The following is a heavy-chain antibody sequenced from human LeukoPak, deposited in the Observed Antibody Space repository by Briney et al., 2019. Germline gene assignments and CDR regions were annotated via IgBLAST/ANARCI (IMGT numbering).Heavy chain of an antibody. Sequence: KSSETLSLTCAVYGRSFSGYYWSWIRQPPGKGLEWIGYIYYSGSTNYNPSLKSRVTISVDTSKNQFSLKLSSVTAADTAVYYCARSYDSSGYPYYFDYWGQGTLVTVSS. J-gene: IGHJ4*02. CDR3: ARSYDSSGYPYYFDY. CDR1: GRSFSGYY. D-gene: IGHD3-22*01. V-gene: IGHV4-59*08. CDR2: IYYSGST.